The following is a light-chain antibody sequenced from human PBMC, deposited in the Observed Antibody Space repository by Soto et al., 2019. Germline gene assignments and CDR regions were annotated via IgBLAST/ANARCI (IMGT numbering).Light chain of an antibody. Sequence: EIVLTPSPGPLSLSPGERATLSCRASQSVSSNLAWYQQKPGQAPRLLIYGASTRATGIPARFSGSGSGTEFTLTISSLQPDDFATYYCQQYNSYSITFGQGTRLEI. J-gene: IGKJ5*01. CDR3: QQYNSYSIT. V-gene: IGKV3-15*01. CDR1: QSVSSN. CDR2: GAS.